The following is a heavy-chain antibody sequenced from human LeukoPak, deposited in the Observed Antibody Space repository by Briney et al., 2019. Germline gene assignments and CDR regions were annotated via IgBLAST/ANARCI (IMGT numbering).Heavy chain of an antibody. J-gene: IGHJ3*02. CDR3: ARHSSSWYFAFDI. D-gene: IGHD6-13*01. CDR2: IYSGGST. Sequence: GGSLRLSCAASGFTVSSNYMSWVRQAPGKGLEWVSVIYSGGSTYYADSVKGRFTISRDNSKNTLYLQMNSLRAEDTAVYYCARHSSSWYFAFDIWGQGTMVTVSS. V-gene: IGHV3-53*01. CDR1: GFTVSSNY.